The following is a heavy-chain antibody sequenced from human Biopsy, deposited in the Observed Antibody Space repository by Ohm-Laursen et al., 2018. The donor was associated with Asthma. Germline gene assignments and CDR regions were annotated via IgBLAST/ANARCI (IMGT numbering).Heavy chain of an antibody. J-gene: IGHJ4*02. D-gene: IGHD2-2*01. Sequence: SVKVSCKSLGGTFNTYVIGWVRQAPGQGIEWMSGINSVFGTTTYPQKFQDRVTITADDSTSTVYMELSSLRSEDTAVYYCARKAGSCISRTCYSLDFWGQGTLVTVSS. CDR3: ARKAGSCISRTCYSLDF. CDR2: INSVFGTT. V-gene: IGHV1-69*01. CDR1: GGTFNTYV.